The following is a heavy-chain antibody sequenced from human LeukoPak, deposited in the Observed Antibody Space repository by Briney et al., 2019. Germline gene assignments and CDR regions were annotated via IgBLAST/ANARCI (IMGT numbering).Heavy chain of an antibody. CDR3: ARPLWYYDSSGYIPSFALDAFDI. J-gene: IGHJ3*02. Sequence: PGGSLRLSCAASGFTFSSYSMNWVRQAPGKGLGWVSSISSSSSYIYYADSVKGRFTISRDNAKNSLYLQMNSLRAEDTAVYYCARPLWYYDSSGYIPSFALDAFDIWGQGTMVTVSS. CDR1: GFTFSSYS. CDR2: ISSSSSYI. V-gene: IGHV3-21*01. D-gene: IGHD3-22*01.